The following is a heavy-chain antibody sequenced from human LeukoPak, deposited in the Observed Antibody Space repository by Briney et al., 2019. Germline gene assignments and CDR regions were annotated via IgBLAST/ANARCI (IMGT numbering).Heavy chain of an antibody. CDR1: GGSFSGYY. Sequence: SETLSLTCAVYGGSFSGYYWSWIRQPPGKGLEWIGEINHSGSTNYNPSLKSRVTISVDTSKNQFSLKLSSVTAADTAVYYCARAIRRLYYYYYMDVWGKGTTVIVSS. J-gene: IGHJ6*03. CDR2: INHSGST. D-gene: IGHD2-2*01. CDR3: ARAIRRLYYYYYMDV. V-gene: IGHV4-34*01.